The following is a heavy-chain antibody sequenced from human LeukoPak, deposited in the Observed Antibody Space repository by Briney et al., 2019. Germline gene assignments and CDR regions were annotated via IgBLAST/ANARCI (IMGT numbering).Heavy chain of an antibody. CDR3: ARDTDRRWFDP. J-gene: IGHJ5*02. Sequence: PSETLSLTCAVYGGSFSGYYWSWIRQPPGKGLEWIGEINHSGSTNYNPPLKSRVTISVDTSKNQFSLKLSSVTAADTAVYYCARDTDRRWFDPWGQGTLVTVSS. CDR1: GGSFSGYY. V-gene: IGHV4-34*01. D-gene: IGHD3-22*01. CDR2: INHSGST.